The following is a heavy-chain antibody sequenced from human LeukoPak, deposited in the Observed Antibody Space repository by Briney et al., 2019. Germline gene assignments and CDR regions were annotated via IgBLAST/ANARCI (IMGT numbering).Heavy chain of an antibody. D-gene: IGHD3-10*01. V-gene: IGHV4-34*01. CDR1: GGSFSGYY. CDR2: INHSGST. J-gene: IGHJ6*03. Sequence: SETLSLTCAVYGGSFSGYYWSWIRQPPGKGLEWIGEINHSGSTNYNPSLKSRVTISVDTSKNQFSLKLSSVTAADTAVYYCARRHWYYYGSGISYYYYMDVWGKGTTVTISS. CDR3: ARRHWYYYGSGISYYYYMDV.